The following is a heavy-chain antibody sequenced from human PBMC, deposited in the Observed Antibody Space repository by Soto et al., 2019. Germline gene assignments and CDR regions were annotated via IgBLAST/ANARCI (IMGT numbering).Heavy chain of an antibody. V-gene: IGHV1-69*13. D-gene: IGHD2-15*01. CDR1: GGSFSSYA. CDR3: ATLSGGSRYYYYGMHV. Sequence: SVKVSCKASGGSFSSYAISWVRQAPGQGLEWMGGIIPIFGTANYAQKFQGRVTITADESTSTAYMELSSLRSEDTAVYYCATLSGGSRYYYYGMHVWGQGTTVTVSS. J-gene: IGHJ6*02. CDR2: IIPIFGTA.